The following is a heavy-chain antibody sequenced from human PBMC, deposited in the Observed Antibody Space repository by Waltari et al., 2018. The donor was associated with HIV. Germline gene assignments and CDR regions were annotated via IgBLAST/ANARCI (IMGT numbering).Heavy chain of an antibody. CDR1: GFTFGDYA. CDR3: TLLVRDSHSSGYFH. J-gene: IGHJ4*02. D-gene: IGHD2-15*01. CDR2: IRSEAYGGAI. Sequence: EVHLVESGGDLVQEGQSLRVSCTGSGFTFGDYAMSWVRQAPGKGLEWIGFIRSEAYGGAIDYGASVKGRFVISRDDSKSVVYLQMNSLKSEDTAVYYCTLLVRDSHSSGYFHWGQGTLVSVSS. V-gene: IGHV3-49*04.